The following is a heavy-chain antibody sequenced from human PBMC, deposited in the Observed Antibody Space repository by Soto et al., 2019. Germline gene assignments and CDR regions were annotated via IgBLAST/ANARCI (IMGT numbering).Heavy chain of an antibody. Sequence: EVQLVESGGGLVQPGGSLRLSCAASGFTFSSYRMNWVRKAPGKGLEWVSYISRSNSIIYYADSVKGRFTISRDNAKNSLYLQMNSLRAEDTAVYYCASDDAAGWFDTWGQGTLVTVSS. D-gene: IGHD3-10*01. CDR3: ASDDAAGWFDT. J-gene: IGHJ5*02. V-gene: IGHV3-48*01. CDR1: GFTFSSYR. CDR2: ISRSNSII.